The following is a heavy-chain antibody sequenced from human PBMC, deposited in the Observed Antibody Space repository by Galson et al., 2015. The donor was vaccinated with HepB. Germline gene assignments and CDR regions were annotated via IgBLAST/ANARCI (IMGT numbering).Heavy chain of an antibody. Sequence: SLRLSCAASGFTFSSFGVHWVRQAPGKGLEWVTLIHHDASNQYYADSVKGRFTISRDNSKNTLYLQMNSLRTEDTAIYYCAKLGPIYDYGGNSVDYWGQGTLVTVSS. CDR2: IHHDASNQ. D-gene: IGHD4-23*01. V-gene: IGHV3-30*02. CDR1: GFTFSSFG. J-gene: IGHJ4*02. CDR3: AKLGPIYDYGGNSVDY.